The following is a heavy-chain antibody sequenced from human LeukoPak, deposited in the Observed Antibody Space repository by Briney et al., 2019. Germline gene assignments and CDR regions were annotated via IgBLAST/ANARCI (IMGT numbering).Heavy chain of an antibody. D-gene: IGHD6-19*01. CDR3: ARVLPQWLARYYFDY. J-gene: IGHJ4*02. Sequence: PSETLSLTCTVSGGSISSSSYYWGWIRQPPGKGLEWIGSIYYSGSTYYNPSLKSRVTISVDTSKNQFSLKLSSVTAADTAVYYCARVLPQWLARYYFDYWGQGSLVTVSS. CDR2: IYYSGST. V-gene: IGHV4-39*01. CDR1: GGSISSSSYY.